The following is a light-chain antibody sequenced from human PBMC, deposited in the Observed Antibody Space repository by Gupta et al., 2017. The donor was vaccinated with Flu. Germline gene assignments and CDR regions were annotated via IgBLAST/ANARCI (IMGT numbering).Light chain of an antibody. CDR2: EVS. J-gene: IGLJ1*01. V-gene: IGLV2-8*01. CDR1: SSDVGGYNY. CDR3: SSFAGNTYV. Sequence: QSALTQHPSASGSPGQSVTISCTGTSSDVGGYNYVSWYQQHPGKAPKVMIYEVSKRPSGVPDRFSGSKSGNTASLTVSGLQAEDEADYYCSSFAGNTYVFGAGTKVTVL.